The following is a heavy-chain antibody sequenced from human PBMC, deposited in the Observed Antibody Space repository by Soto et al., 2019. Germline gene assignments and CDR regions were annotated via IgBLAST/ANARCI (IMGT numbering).Heavy chain of an antibody. CDR2: ISYDGSNK. CDR1: GFTFSSYG. J-gene: IGHJ5*02. CDR3: AKEEVVVPAAIFSGWFDP. V-gene: IGHV3-30*18. D-gene: IGHD2-2*01. Sequence: GSLRLSCAASGFTFSSYGMHWVRQAPGKGLEWVAVISYDGSNKYYADSVKGRFTISRDNSKNTLYLQMNSLRAEDTAVYYCAKEEVVVPAAIFSGWFDPWGQGTLVTVSS.